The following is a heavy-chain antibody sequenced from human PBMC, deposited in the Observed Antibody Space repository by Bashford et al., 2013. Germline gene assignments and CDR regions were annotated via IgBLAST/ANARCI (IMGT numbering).Heavy chain of an antibody. J-gene: IGHJ6*02. CDR2: IIPIFGTA. V-gene: IGHV1-69*01. CDR3: ARGTDGYGDYYYGMDV. Sequence: WVRQAPGQGLEWMGGIIPIFGTANYAQKFQGRVTITADESTSTAYMELSSLRSEDTAVYYCARGTDGYGDYYYGMDVWGQGTTVTVSS. D-gene: IGHD5-24*01.